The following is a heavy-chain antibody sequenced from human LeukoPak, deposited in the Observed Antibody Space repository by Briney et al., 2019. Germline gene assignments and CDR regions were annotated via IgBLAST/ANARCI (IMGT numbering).Heavy chain of an antibody. CDR2: INHSGST. V-gene: IGHV4-34*01. J-gene: IGHJ4*02. CDR3: AGRTEYSSSSRFDY. D-gene: IGHD6-6*01. CDR1: GGSISSYY. Sequence: SETLSLTCTVSGGSISSYYWSWIRQPPGKGLEWIGEINHSGSTNYNPSLKSRVTISVDTSKNQFSLKLSSVTAADTAVYYCAGRTEYSSSSRFDYWGQGTLVTVSS.